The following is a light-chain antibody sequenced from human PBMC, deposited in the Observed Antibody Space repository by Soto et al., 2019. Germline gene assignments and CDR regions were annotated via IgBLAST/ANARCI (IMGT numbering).Light chain of an antibody. CDR2: DIS. V-gene: IGKV3D-11*01. CDR3: SQRSNWLT. J-gene: IGKJ4*01. CDR1: QDVTTN. Sequence: FPSTLFASPRRGATLCSRAAQDVTTNFAWYQLKRGQPPRLLIYDISTRATGVPARFSGSGSGTDFTLTISSLEPEDFAVYYCSQRSNWLTFGGGTRWIS.